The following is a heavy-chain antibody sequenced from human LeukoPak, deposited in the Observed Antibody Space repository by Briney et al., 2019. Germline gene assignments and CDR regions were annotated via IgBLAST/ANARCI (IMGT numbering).Heavy chain of an antibody. CDR3: AKDRRGPAAGTWYFDS. Sequence: EGSLRLSCAASGFTFSSYAMSWVRQAPGKGLEWVSGMSGSGGSTYYADSVKGRFTISRDNSKNALYLQMNSLRAEDTAVYYCAKDRRGPAAGTWYFDSWGQGTLVTVSS. CDR1: GFTFSSYA. D-gene: IGHD6-13*01. CDR2: MSGSGGST. V-gene: IGHV3-23*01. J-gene: IGHJ4*02.